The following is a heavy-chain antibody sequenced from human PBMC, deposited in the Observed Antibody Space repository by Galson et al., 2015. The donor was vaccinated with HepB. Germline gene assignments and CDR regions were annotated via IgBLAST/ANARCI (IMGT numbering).Heavy chain of an antibody. V-gene: IGHV3-9*01. CDR3: AKDIRRWLQLGYFDY. CDR2: ISWNSGSI. J-gene: IGHJ4*02. CDR1: GFTFDDYA. Sequence: SLRLSCAASGFTFDDYAMHWVRQAPGKGLEWVSGISWNSGSIGYADSVKGRFTISRDNAKNSLYLQMNSLRAEDTALYYCAKDIRRWLQLGYFDYWGQGTLVTVSS. D-gene: IGHD5-24*01.